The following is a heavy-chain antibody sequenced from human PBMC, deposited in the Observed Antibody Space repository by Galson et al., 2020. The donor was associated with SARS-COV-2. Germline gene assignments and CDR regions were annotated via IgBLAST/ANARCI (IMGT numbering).Heavy chain of an antibody. J-gene: IGHJ4*02. CDR1: GYNFATIG. D-gene: IGHD2-15*01. Sequence: ASVKVSCKASGYNFATIGISWVRQAPGQGLEWMGWISAYSGNTNYAQRLQGRVTMTTDTSTSIAYMELRSLRSDDTAVYYCARVSIVVVVAATFDYWGQGTLVTVSS. CDR3: ARVSIVVVVAATFDY. V-gene: IGHV1-18*01. CDR2: ISAYSGNT.